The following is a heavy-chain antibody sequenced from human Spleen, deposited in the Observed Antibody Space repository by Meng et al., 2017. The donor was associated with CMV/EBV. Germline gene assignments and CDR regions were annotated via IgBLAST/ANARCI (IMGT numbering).Heavy chain of an antibody. D-gene: IGHD2-15*01. CDR2: IYPGDSDT. CDR3: ARHCAVVSGPYYSYCMDV. Sequence: GESLKISCQGSGYSFTSYWIGWVRQMPGKGLEWMGSIYPGDSDTRYSPSFQGQVTISADKSISTAYLQRSILKASDTAMYYCARHCAVVSGPYYSYCMDVWGQGTTVTVSS. V-gene: IGHV5-51*01. CDR1: GYSFTSYW. J-gene: IGHJ6*02.